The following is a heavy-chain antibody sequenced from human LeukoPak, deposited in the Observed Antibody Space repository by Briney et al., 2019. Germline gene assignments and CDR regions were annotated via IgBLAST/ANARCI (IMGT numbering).Heavy chain of an antibody. J-gene: IGHJ4*02. CDR1: GGSISSYY. CDR2: IYYSGST. V-gene: IGHV4-59*08. D-gene: IGHD4-23*01. CDR3: NGGRTRWQYDY. Sequence: SETLSLTCTVSGGSISSYYWSWIRQPPGKGLEWIGYIYYSGSTNYNPSLKSRVTISVDTSKNQFSLKLSSVTAADTAVYYCNGGRTRWQYDYWGQGTLVTVSS.